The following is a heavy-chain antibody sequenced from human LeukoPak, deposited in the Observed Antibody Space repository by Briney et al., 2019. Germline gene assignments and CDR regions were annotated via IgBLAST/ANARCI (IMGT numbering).Heavy chain of an antibody. CDR2: IRYDGSDK. J-gene: IGHJ4*02. CDR1: GFTFSNFG. Sequence: SGGSLRLSCAASGFTFSNFGMHWVRQAPGKGLEWAAFIRYDGSDKYYADSVKGRFSISRDNSKNTLYLEMNSLRAEDTAAYYFARNSSGRFDNWGQGTLVTVSS. CDR3: ARNSSGRFDN. D-gene: IGHD6-19*01. V-gene: IGHV3-30*02.